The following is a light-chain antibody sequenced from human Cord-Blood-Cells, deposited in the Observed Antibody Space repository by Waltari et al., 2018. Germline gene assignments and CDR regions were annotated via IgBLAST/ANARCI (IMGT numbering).Light chain of an antibody. CDR2: CAS. Sequence: EIVMTQSPATLSVSPGERATLPCRASQSVSSNLAWYQQKPGQAPRRHSYCASTRATGIPTRFSGSWSGTEFTLTISSLQSEDFAVYYCQQYNNWPYTFGQGTKLEIK. CDR1: QSVSSN. CDR3: QQYNNWPYT. V-gene: IGKV3-15*01. J-gene: IGKJ2*01.